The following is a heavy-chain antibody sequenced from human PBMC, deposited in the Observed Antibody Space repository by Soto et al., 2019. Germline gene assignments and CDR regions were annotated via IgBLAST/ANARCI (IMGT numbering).Heavy chain of an antibody. V-gene: IGHV4-34*01. D-gene: IGHD3-10*01. CDR1: GGSFSGYY. Sequence: SETLSLTCAVYGGSFSGYYWSWIRQPPGKGLEWIGEINHSGSTNYNPSLKSRVTISVDTSKNQFSLKLSSVTAADTAVYYCARVITRFGSGSYYKGYYYGMDVWGQGTTVTVSS. CDR2: INHSGST. J-gene: IGHJ6*02. CDR3: ARVITRFGSGSYYKGYYYGMDV.